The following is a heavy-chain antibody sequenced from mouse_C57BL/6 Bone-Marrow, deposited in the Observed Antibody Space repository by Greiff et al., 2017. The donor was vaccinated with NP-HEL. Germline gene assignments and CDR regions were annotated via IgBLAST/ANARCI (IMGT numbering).Heavy chain of an antibody. J-gene: IGHJ1*03. CDR1: GFTFSNYW. Sequence: EVKLVESGGGLVQPGGSMKLSCVASGFTFSNYWMNWVSQSPGQGLEWVAQIRLKSDNYATHYAESVKGRLTISRADSKSSVDLQMNNLKAEDTGIYDRTVVYYYGSLDVWGTGTTVTVSS. CDR3: TVVYYYGSLDV. D-gene: IGHD1-1*01. V-gene: IGHV6-3*01. CDR2: IRLKSDNYAT.